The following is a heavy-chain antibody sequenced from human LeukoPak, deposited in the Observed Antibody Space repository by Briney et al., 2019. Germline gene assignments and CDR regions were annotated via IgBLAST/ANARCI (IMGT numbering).Heavy chain of an antibody. J-gene: IGHJ4*02. V-gene: IGHV4-39*01. CDR1: GGSISSSSYH. CDR3: ARLGSSSGRYYFDY. Sequence: SETLSLTCTVSGGSISSSSYHWGWIRQPPGKGLEWSGSVYNGGSTYYNPSLESRVTVSVDTSKNQFSLKLSSVTAADTAIYYCARLGSSSGRYYFDYWGQGTLVTVSS. D-gene: IGHD6-6*01. CDR2: VYNGGST.